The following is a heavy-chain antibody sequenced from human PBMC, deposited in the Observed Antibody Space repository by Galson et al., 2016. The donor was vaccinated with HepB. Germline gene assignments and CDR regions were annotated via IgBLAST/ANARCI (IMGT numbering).Heavy chain of an antibody. J-gene: IGHJ2*01. Sequence: SLRLSCAASGITFTSHWMHWVRQAPGKGLEWISYISRSGETKYYADSVKGRFTIARDNAQNSLFLQMNSLRDEDTAVYYCTRDADGNFDVWGRGTLVTVSS. CDR2: ISRSGETK. CDR1: GITFTSHW. D-gene: IGHD5-24*01. V-gene: IGHV3-48*02. CDR3: TRDADGNFDV.